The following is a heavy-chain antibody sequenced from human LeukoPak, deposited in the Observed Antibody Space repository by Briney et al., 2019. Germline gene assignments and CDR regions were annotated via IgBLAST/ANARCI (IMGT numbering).Heavy chain of an antibody. CDR3: ARARYSYGCPFDY. CDR1: GYTFTGYY. CDR2: INPNSGGT. Sequence: ASVKVSSKASGYTFTGYYMHWVRQAPGQGLEWMGWINPNSGGTNYAQKFQGRVTMTRDTSISTAYMELSRLRSDDTAVYYCARARYSYGCPFDYWGQGTLVTVSS. V-gene: IGHV1-2*02. J-gene: IGHJ4*02. D-gene: IGHD5-18*01.